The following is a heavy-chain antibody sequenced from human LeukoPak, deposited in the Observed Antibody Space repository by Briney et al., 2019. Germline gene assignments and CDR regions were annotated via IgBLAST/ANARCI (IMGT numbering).Heavy chain of an antibody. J-gene: IGHJ4*02. CDR3: ARSSTTYYYDTSSHY. CDR1: GFTFSSYS. Sequence: GGSLRLPCAASGFTFSSYSMNWVRQAPGKGLEWVSYISSSSGTIYYADSVKGRFTISRGNAENSLYLQMNSLRAEDTAVYYCARSSTTYYYDTSSHYWGQGTLVTVSS. CDR2: ISSSSGTI. V-gene: IGHV3-48*04. D-gene: IGHD3-22*01.